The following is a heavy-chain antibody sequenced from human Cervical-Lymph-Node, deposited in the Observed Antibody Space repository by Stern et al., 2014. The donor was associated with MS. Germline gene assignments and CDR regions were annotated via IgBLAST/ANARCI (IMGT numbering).Heavy chain of an antibody. D-gene: IGHD1-26*01. Sequence: QLVQSGAEVKKPGSSGKVSCKASGDTFSSYAINWVRQVPGQELEWMVGITPVFGTTNYAQKFQGRVTITADKSTNTAYMDLMTLRSEDTAVYYCARGGGLVGYFDYWGQGTLVSVSS. J-gene: IGHJ4*02. V-gene: IGHV1-69*06. CDR2: ITPVFGTT. CDR1: GDTFSSYA. CDR3: ARGGGLVGYFDY.